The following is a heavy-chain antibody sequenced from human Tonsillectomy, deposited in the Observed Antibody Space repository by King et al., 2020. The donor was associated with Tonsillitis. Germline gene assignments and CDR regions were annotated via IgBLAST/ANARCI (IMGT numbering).Heavy chain of an antibody. V-gene: IGHV3-30*18. J-gene: IGHJ5*02. Sequence: HVQLVESGGGVVQPGRSLRLSCAASGFTFSTYGMHWVRQAPGKGLEWVAVISSDGNDKYYTDSVKGRFTISRDNSKSTLYLQMNSLRAEDTAVYYCAKDRPYTGHAWGQGTLVTVSS. D-gene: IGHD2-2*02. CDR3: AKDRPYTGHA. CDR2: ISSDGNDK. CDR1: GFTFSTYG.